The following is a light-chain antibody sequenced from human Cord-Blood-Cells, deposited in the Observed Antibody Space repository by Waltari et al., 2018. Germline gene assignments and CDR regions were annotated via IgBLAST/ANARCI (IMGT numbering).Light chain of an antibody. Sequence: QSALTQPASVSGSPGPSTTISCTGTSSGVGGYNYVSCYQQHPGKAPNRMIYDVSKRPSGVSNRFSGSKSGNTASLTISGLQAEDEADYYCSSYTSSSTPVVFGGGTKLTVL. CDR1: SSGVGGYNY. J-gene: IGLJ2*01. V-gene: IGLV2-14*01. CDR3: SSYTSSSTPVV. CDR2: DVS.